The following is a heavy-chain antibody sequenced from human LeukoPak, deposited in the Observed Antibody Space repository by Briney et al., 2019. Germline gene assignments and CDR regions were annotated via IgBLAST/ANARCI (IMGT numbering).Heavy chain of an antibody. D-gene: IGHD5-24*01. V-gene: IGHV1-69*02. Sequence: SSVKVSCKASGGTFSSYTISWVRQAPGQGLEWMGRIIPILGIANYAQKFQGRVTITADKSTSTACMELSSLRSEDTAVYYCASSRDGYNYGGPFPFDYWGQGTLVTVSS. CDR3: ASSRDGYNYGGPFPFDY. CDR2: IIPILGIA. CDR1: GGTFSSYT. J-gene: IGHJ4*02.